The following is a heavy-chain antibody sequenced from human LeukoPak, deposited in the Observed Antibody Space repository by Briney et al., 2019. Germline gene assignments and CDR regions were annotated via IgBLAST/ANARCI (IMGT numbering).Heavy chain of an antibody. D-gene: IGHD3-3*01. CDR3: ARGFLDFDF. Sequence: QAGGSLRLSCVASGFTFSRFNMHGVRQAPGKGLEWVALIWYDGTDTYYADAVKGRFTISRDDSKNTVYLQMNSLRAEDTAFYYCARGFLDFDFWGQGTLVTVSS. CDR2: IWYDGTDT. V-gene: IGHV3-33*01. J-gene: IGHJ4*02. CDR1: GFTFSRFN.